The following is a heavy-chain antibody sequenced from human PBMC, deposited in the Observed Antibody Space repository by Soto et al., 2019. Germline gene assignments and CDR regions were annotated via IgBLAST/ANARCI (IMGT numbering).Heavy chain of an antibody. CDR1: GGTFINFG. V-gene: IGHV1-69*06. D-gene: IGHD3-9*01. CDR3: ARVNTDVLPGLYFFDY. J-gene: IGHJ4*02. CDR2: IVPVYDTA. Sequence: QVQLVQSGAEVRKPGSSVKVSCKASGGTFINFGFSWVRQAPGQGLEWIGDIVPVYDTANYAQRFQGRVTITADKSTSTAYMEIRSLRSEDTAVYYCARVNTDVLPGLYFFDYWGQGTLVSVSS.